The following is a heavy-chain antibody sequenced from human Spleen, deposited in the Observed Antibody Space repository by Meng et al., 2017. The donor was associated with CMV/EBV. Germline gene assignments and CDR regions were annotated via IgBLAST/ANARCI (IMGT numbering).Heavy chain of an antibody. D-gene: IGHD3-3*02. CDR1: GFTFSSYS. CDR3: ARDREHFWSGYVPFDY. CDR2: ISSSSSTI. Sequence: GESLKISCAASGFTFSSYSMNWVRQAPGKGLEWVSYISSSSSTIYYADSVKGRFTISRDNAKNSLYLQMNSLRAEDTAVYYCARDREHFWSGYVPFDYWGQGTLVTVSS. V-gene: IGHV3-48*04. J-gene: IGHJ4*02.